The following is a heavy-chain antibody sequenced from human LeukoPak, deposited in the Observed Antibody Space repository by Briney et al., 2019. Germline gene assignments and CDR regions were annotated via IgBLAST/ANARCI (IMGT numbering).Heavy chain of an antibody. Sequence: GESLKISCKGSGYSVTSYWIGWVRQMPGKGLELMGIIYPGDSDTRYSPSFQGQVTISADKSISTAYLQWSSLKASDTAMYYCARQAFYYGSGSYAADYWGQGTLVTVSS. J-gene: IGHJ4*02. CDR2: IYPGDSDT. CDR1: GYSVTSYW. D-gene: IGHD3-10*01. V-gene: IGHV5-51*01. CDR3: ARQAFYYGSGSYAADY.